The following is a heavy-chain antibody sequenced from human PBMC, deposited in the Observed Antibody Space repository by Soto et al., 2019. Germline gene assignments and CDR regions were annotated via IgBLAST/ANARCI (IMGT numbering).Heavy chain of an antibody. CDR2: IIPILGIA. V-gene: IGHV1-69*02. Sequence: QVQLVQSGAEVKKPGSSVKVSCKASGGTFSSYTISWVRQAPGQGLEWMGRIIPILGIANYARKFQGRVTITADKSTSTAYMELSSLRSEDTAVYYCARGGTPPSYGMDVWGQGTTVTVSS. CDR1: GGTFSSYT. J-gene: IGHJ6*02. D-gene: IGHD1-1*01. CDR3: ARGGTPPSYGMDV.